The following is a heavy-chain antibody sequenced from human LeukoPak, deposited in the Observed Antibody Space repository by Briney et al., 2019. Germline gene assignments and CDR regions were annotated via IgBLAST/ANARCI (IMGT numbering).Heavy chain of an antibody. CDR1: GYTFTSYD. CDR2: MNPNSANT. J-gene: IGHJ4*02. D-gene: IGHD3-3*01. V-gene: IGHV1-8*03. CDR3: ARAGIGFTDY. Sequence: ASVKVSCKASGYTFTSYDINWVRQATGQGLEWMGWMNPNSANTAYAQKFQGRVTITRNTSTSTAYMELSSLRSEDRAVYYCARAGIGFTDYWGQGTLVTVSS.